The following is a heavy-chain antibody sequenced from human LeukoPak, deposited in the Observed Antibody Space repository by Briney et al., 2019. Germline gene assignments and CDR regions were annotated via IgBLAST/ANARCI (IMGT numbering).Heavy chain of an antibody. J-gene: IGHJ3*02. CDR2: IIPIFVTA. V-gene: IGHV1-69*13. CDR1: GGTFSSYA. CDR3: ARTIVVVPAASGAAFDI. D-gene: IGHD2-2*01. Sequence: ASVKVSCKASGGTFSSYAISWVRQAPGQGLEWMGGIIPIFVTANYAQKFQGRVTITADESTSTAYMELSSLRSEDTAVYYCARTIVVVPAASGAAFDIWGQGTMVTVSS.